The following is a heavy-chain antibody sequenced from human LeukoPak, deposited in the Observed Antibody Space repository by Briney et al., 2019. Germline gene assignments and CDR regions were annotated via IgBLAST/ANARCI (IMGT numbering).Heavy chain of an antibody. V-gene: IGHV1-8*01. CDR1: GHTFTSYD. Sequence: ASVKVSCKASGHTFTSYDINWVRQATGQGLEWMGWMNPDSGNTGYAQKFQGRVTMTRNPSISTAYMELSSLTSEDTAVYYCARRIAAAGVGIVYWGQGTPVTVSS. CDR3: ARRIAAAGVGIVY. CDR2: MNPDSGNT. D-gene: IGHD6-13*01. J-gene: IGHJ4*02.